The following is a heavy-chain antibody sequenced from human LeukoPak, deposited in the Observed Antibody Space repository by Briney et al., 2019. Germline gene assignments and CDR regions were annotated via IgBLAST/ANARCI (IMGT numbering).Heavy chain of an antibody. CDR1: GFTFSSYA. D-gene: IGHD3-22*01. V-gene: IGHV3-23*01. Sequence: PGGSLRLSCAASGFTFSSYAMSWVRQAPGKGLEWVSAISGSGGSTYYTDSVKGRFTISRDNSKNTLYLQMNSLRAEDTAVYYCAKDLSIVHYGSSGPPIGGQGTLVTVSS. CDR3: AKDLSIVHYGSSGPPI. J-gene: IGHJ4*02. CDR2: ISGSGGST.